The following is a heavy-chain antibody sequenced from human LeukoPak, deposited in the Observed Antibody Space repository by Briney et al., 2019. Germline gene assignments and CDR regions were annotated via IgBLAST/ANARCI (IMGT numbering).Heavy chain of an antibody. J-gene: IGHJ3*02. V-gene: IGHV1-2*02. CDR1: GYTFTGYY. Sequence: ASVKVSCKASGYTFTGYYMHWMRQAPGQGLEWMGWINPNSGGTNYAQKFQGRVTMTRDTSISTAYMELSRLRSDDTAVYYCAGERIAAAGAFDIWGQGTMVTVSS. CDR3: AGERIAAAGAFDI. D-gene: IGHD6-13*01. CDR2: INPNSGGT.